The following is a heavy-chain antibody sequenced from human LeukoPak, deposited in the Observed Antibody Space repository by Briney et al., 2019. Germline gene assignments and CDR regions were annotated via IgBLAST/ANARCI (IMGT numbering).Heavy chain of an antibody. CDR1: GDSVSRSDSY. J-gene: IGHJ1*01. V-gene: IGHV4-39*01. CDR2: IYYSGRT. CDR3: ARRRYFDGSGYLE. Sequence: SETLSLTCSVSGDSVSRSDSYWDWIRQPPGKGLEWIGTIYYSGRTYYSPSLRSRVTMYVDPPNNQFSLPLRSVTAADTALYYCARRRYFDGSGYLEWGQGTLLSVSS. D-gene: IGHD3-22*01.